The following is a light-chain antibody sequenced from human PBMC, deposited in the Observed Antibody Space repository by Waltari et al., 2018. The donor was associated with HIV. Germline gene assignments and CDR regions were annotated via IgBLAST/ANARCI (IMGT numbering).Light chain of an antibody. Sequence: QSALTQPRSVSGSPGQSVTISCTGTSSDVGGYNYVSWYQPHPGNAPKLMIDDVSKRPSGVPDRFSGSKSGNTASLTISGLQAEDEADYYCCSYAGSYTFKFGGGTKLTVL. V-gene: IGLV2-11*01. J-gene: IGLJ3*02. CDR3: CSYAGSYTFK. CDR1: SSDVGGYNY. CDR2: DVS.